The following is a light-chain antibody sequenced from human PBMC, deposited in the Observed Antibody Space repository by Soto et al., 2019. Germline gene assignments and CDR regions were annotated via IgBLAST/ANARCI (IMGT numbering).Light chain of an antibody. J-gene: IGLJ2*01. CDR2: DVS. Sequence: QSALTQPASVSGSHGQSITISCTGTSSYVGGYNDVSWYQQHPGKAPKLMIYDVSNRPSGVSNRFSGSKSGNTASLTISGLQAEDEADYYCSSYTSSSTLVFGGGTKLTVL. CDR3: SSYTSSSTLV. CDR1: SSYVGGYND. V-gene: IGLV2-14*01.